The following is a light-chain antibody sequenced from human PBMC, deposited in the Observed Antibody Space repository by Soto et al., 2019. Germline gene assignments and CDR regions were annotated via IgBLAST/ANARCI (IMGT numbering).Light chain of an antibody. Sequence: EIVMTQSPGTLSLSPGERATISCRASQVIGSRYLAWYHQKSGQAPRLLIYGASSRATGIPDRFSGSGSGTDFTLTISRLEPEDFGVYSCHQFGSSIPHTFGQGTKLDIK. J-gene: IGKJ2*01. CDR3: HQFGSSIPHT. CDR2: GAS. CDR1: QVIGSRY. V-gene: IGKV3-20*01.